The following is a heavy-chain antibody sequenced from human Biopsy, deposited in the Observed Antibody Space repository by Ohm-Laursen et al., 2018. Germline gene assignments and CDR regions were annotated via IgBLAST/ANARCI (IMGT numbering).Heavy chain of an antibody. Sequence: LSLTCAASGFSVSSYDMNWVRQAPGKGLEWISYISETSSHIYDADSVRGRFTVARDITKNSLYLQLNSLRVEDTAVYYCARDSSRRAREGGMDVWGQGTTVTVSS. CDR2: ISETSSHI. CDR1: GFSVSSYD. J-gene: IGHJ6*02. CDR3: ARDSSRRAREGGMDV. D-gene: IGHD6-6*01. V-gene: IGHV3-21*01.